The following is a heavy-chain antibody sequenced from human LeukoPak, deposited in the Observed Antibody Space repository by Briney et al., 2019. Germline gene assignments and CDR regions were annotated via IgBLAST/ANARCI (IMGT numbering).Heavy chain of an antibody. D-gene: IGHD6-13*01. CDR1: GGSINSSFY. Sequence: SETLSLTCTVSGGSINSSFYWSWIRQPAGKGLEWIGRIYTSGSTNYNPSLKSRVTMSVDTSKNQFSLKLSSVTAADTAVYYCARDVVAAPGTWDYWGQGTLVTVSS. J-gene: IGHJ4*02. CDR2: IYTSGST. CDR3: ARDVVAAPGTWDY. V-gene: IGHV4-4*07.